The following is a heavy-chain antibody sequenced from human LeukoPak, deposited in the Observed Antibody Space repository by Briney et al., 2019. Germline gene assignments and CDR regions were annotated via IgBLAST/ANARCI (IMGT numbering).Heavy chain of an antibody. CDR2: IYSGGST. Sequence: GGSLRLSCAASGVTLSSYAMSWVRQAPGKGLEWVSVIYSGGSTYYADSVKGRFTISRDNSKNTLYLQMNSLRAEDTAVYYCARVGGEMAADYWGQGTLVTVSS. CDR1: GVTLSSYA. D-gene: IGHD5-24*01. V-gene: IGHV3-53*01. J-gene: IGHJ4*02. CDR3: ARVGGEMAADY.